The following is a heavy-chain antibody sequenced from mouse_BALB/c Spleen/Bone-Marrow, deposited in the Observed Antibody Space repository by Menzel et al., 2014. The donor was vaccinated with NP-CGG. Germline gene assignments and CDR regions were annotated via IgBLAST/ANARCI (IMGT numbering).Heavy chain of an antibody. D-gene: IGHD1-1*01. Sequence: EVHLVESGGGLVQPGGSLRLSCATSGFTFTDYYMNWVRQPPGKALEWLAFIRNKAYGYTTEYSASVKGRFTISRDNSQNILYLQMNTLRAEDSATYYCARDMGGLLFDSWGQSTTLSVSS. CDR3: ARDMGGLLFDS. CDR1: GFTFTDYY. V-gene: IGHV7-3*02. CDR2: IRNKAYGYTT. J-gene: IGHJ2*01.